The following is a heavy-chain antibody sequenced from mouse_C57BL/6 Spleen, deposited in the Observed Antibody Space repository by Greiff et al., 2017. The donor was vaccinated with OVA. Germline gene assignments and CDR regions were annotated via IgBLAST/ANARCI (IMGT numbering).Heavy chain of an antibody. J-gene: IGHJ3*01. Sequence: VQRVESGAELVKPGASVKISCKASGYAFSSYWMNWVKQRPGKGLEWIGQIYPGDGDTNYNGKFKGKATLTADKSSSTAYMQLSSLTSEDSAVYFCARDYYGSSYEFAYWGQGTLVTVSA. CDR3: ARDYYGSSYEFAY. CDR1: GYAFSSYW. V-gene: IGHV1-80*01. D-gene: IGHD1-1*01. CDR2: IYPGDGDT.